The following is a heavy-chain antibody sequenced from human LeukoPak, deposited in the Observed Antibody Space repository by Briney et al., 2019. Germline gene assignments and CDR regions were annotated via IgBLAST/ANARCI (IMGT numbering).Heavy chain of an antibody. V-gene: IGHV3-23*01. Sequence: GGSLRLSCAASGFTFSTYAMTWVRQAPGKGLEWVSVIRGSGGNTYYADSVKGRFTISRDNSKNTLYPQMNSLRAEDTAVYYCAKDLYGDYGGIDYWGQGTLVTVSS. J-gene: IGHJ4*02. CDR3: AKDLYGDYGGIDY. CDR2: IRGSGGNT. CDR1: GFTFSTYA. D-gene: IGHD4-17*01.